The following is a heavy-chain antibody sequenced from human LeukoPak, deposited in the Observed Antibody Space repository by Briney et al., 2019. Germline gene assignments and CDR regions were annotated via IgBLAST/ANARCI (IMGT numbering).Heavy chain of an antibody. CDR1: GGSISSHY. V-gene: IGHV4-59*11. D-gene: IGHD2-15*01. Sequence: SETLSLTCTVSGGSISSHYWSWIRQPPGKGLEWIAYIYYSGSSNYNPSLKSRVTISVDTSKNQFSLKLSSVTAADTAVYYCARVGRGYCSGGSCYGNYYYYMDVWGKGTTVTVSS. CDR2: IYYSGSS. J-gene: IGHJ6*03. CDR3: ARVGRGYCSGGSCYGNYYYYMDV.